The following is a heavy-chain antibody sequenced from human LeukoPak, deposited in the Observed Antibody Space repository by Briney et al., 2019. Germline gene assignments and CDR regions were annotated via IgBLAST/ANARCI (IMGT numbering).Heavy chain of an antibody. D-gene: IGHD6-19*01. J-gene: IGHJ6*03. Sequence: PSQTLSLTCTVSGGSISSGSYYWSWIRQPAGKGLEWIGRIYTSGSTNYNPSLKSRVTISVDTSKNQFSLKLSSVTAADTAVYYCASVKAVAGTILNYYYYMDVWGKGTTVTISS. V-gene: IGHV4-61*02. CDR3: ASVKAVAGTILNYYYYMDV. CDR1: GGSISSGSYY. CDR2: IYTSGST.